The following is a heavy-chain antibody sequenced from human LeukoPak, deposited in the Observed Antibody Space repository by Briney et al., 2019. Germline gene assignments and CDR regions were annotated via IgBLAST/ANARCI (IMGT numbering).Heavy chain of an antibody. CDR3: ARAPSEIGGYYPEYFRH. CDR2: IKSDGST. Sequence: GGSLRLSCAASGFTFSSYWMHWVRQAPGKGLVWLSRIKSDGSTNYADSVKGRFTISRDNAKNTVSLQMNSLRAEDTGVYYCARAPSEIGGYYPEYFRHWGQGTLVTVSS. J-gene: IGHJ1*01. CDR1: GFTFSSYW. D-gene: IGHD3-22*01. V-gene: IGHV3-74*01.